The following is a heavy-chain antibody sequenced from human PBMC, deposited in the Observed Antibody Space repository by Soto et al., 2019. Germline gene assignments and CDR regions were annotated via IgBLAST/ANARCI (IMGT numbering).Heavy chain of an antibody. CDR2: ISDSGTT. V-gene: IGHV4-59*12. CDR3: ARDRWTSRATWSDP. Sequence: QVELQQSGPGLVKASETLSLTCTVFGGSIDSYYWSWIRQAPGKGLEWIGHISDSGTTNYNPSLGSRVTIPEDPSLNLFSRKLSAFTAADRAVYFCARDRWTSRATWSDPGGPGTLVTVSS. CDR1: GGSIDSYY. D-gene: IGHD3-16*02. J-gene: IGHJ5*02.